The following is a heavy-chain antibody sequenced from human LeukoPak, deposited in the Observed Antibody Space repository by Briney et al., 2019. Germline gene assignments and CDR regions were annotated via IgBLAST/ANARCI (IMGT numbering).Heavy chain of an antibody. J-gene: IGHJ5*02. CDR2: IYSGGST. V-gene: IGHV3-66*01. Sequence: PGGSLRLSCAASGFTVSSNYMSWVRQTPGKGLEWVSVIYSGGSTYYVDSVKGRFTISRDNSKNTLYLQMNSLRAEDTAVYYCATDGYSSCCYYWFDPWGQGTLVTVSS. CDR1: GFTVSSNY. D-gene: IGHD6-13*01. CDR3: ATDGYSSCCYYWFDP.